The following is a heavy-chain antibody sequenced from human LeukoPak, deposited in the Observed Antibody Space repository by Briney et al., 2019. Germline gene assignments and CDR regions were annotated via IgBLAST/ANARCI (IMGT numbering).Heavy chain of an antibody. CDR2: IYYSGST. Sequence: PSETLSLTCTVSGGSISSYYWSWIRQPPGKGLEWIGYIYYSGSTNYNPSLKSRVTISVDTSKNQSSLKLSSVTAADTAVYYCARVDTAMVTFYYFDYWGQGTLVTVSS. D-gene: IGHD5-18*01. J-gene: IGHJ4*02. CDR1: GGSISSYY. V-gene: IGHV4-59*01. CDR3: ARVDTAMVTFYYFDY.